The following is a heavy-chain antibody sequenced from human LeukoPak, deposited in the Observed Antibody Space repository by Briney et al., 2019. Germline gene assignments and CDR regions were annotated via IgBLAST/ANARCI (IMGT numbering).Heavy chain of an antibody. V-gene: IGHV3-33*01. J-gene: IGHJ2*01. CDR1: GFNFGTYG. D-gene: IGHD7-27*01. Sequence: GGSLRLSCVASGFNFGTYGMHWVRQAPGKGLDWVAVIWYDGSNKYYADSVKGRFTISRDNYKNTMYLEMNSLRAEDTAVYYCARSETGYWYFALWGRGTLVTVSS. CDR3: ARSETGYWYFAL. CDR2: IWYDGSNK.